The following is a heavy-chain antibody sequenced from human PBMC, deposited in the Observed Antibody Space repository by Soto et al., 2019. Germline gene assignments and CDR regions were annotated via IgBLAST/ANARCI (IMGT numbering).Heavy chain of an antibody. Sequence: ASVKVSCKASGYTFTSYGISWVRQAPGQGLEWMGWISAYNGNTNYAQKLQGRVTMTTDTSTSTAYMELRSLRSDDTAVYYCARALIYCTNGVCYLHPFDYWGQGTLVTVSS. CDR3: ARALIYCTNGVCYLHPFDY. CDR2: ISAYNGNT. V-gene: IGHV1-18*01. J-gene: IGHJ4*02. CDR1: GYTFTSYG. D-gene: IGHD2-8*01.